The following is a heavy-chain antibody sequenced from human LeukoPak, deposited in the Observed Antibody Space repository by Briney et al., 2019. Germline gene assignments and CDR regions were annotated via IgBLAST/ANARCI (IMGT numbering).Heavy chain of an antibody. Sequence: GGSLRLSCVASGFPFSSYWMTWVRQAPGKGLEWVANIKQDGGKKSYVDSVKGRFTISRDNAKNSLYLQVNSLRAEDTAIYYCTRVGYIDEGIDYWGQGTLVTVSS. CDR1: GFPFSSYW. CDR3: TRVGYIDEGIDY. CDR2: IKQDGGKK. D-gene: IGHD5-24*01. J-gene: IGHJ4*02. V-gene: IGHV3-7*04.